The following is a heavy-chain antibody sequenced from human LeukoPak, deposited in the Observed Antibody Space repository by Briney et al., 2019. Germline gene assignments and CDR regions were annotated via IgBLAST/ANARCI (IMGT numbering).Heavy chain of an antibody. V-gene: IGHV3-30*03. J-gene: IGHJ3*02. CDR2: TSYDGSNK. CDR1: GFSFSSYG. D-gene: IGHD2-15*01. Sequence: GGSLRLSCAASGFSFSSYGMHWVRQAPGKGLEWVALTSYDGSNKYYGDSVKGRFTISRDNSKNTLYLQMNSLRAQDTAVYYCAREADCSGGSCYRGAFDIWGQGTMVTVSS. CDR3: AREADCSGGSCYRGAFDI.